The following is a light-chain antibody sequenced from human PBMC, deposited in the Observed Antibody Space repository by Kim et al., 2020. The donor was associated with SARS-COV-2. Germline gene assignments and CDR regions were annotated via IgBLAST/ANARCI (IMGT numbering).Light chain of an antibody. CDR3: QQLNSYPL. V-gene: IGKV1-9*01. CDR2: AAS. CDR1: QGISSY. J-gene: IGKJ3*01. Sequence: DIHLTQSPSFLSASVGDRVTITCRASQGISSYLAWYQQKPGKAPKLLIYAASTLQSGVPSRFSGSGSGTEFTHTISSLQPEDFATYYCQQLNSYPLFGPGTKVDIK.